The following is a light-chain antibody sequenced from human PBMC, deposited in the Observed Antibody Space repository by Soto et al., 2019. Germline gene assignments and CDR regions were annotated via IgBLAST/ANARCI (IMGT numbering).Light chain of an antibody. CDR3: QQSYSTPTT. Sequence: DIQMTQSPSSLSASVGDRVTITCRASQSISSYLNWYQQKPGKAPKLLIYAASSLQSGVPSTFSGSGSGTDFTLTISSLQPEDFATDYCQQSYSTPTTFGQGTKVEIK. V-gene: IGKV1-39*01. J-gene: IGKJ1*01. CDR2: AAS. CDR1: QSISSY.